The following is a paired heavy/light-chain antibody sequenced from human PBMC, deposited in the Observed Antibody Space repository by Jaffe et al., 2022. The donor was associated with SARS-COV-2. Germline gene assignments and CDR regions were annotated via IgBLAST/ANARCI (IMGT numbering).Light chain of an antibody. CDR2: DTS. V-gene: IGLV7-46*01. Sequence: QAVVTQEPSLTVSPGGTVTLTCGSNTGAVTSGHYPYWFQQKPGQAPKTLIYDTSSRHPWTPARFSGSLLGGKAALTLSGAQPEDEADYYCLLAYGSAFEVFGGGTKLTVL. J-gene: IGLJ3*02. CDR1: TGAVTSGHY. CDR3: LLAYGSAFEV.
Heavy chain of an antibody. J-gene: IGHJ6*03. V-gene: IGHV3-73*02. CDR3: TRRDILSPGAYYMDV. Sequence: EVQLVESGGGLVQPGGSLKVSCAASGFTFSDSDMHWVRQASGKGLEWVGRIRSKPHNYATAYAASMRGRFTISRDDSKNTAYLQINSLKTEDTAVYYCTRRDILSPGAYYMDVWGKGTTVTVSS. D-gene: IGHD3-9*01. CDR1: GFTFSDSD. CDR2: IRSKPHNYAT.